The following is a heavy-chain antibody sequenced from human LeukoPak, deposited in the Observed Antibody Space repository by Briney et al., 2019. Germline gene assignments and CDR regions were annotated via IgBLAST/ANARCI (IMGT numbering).Heavy chain of an antibody. CDR3: ARDEYGSGSYPNWFDP. CDR2: IYHSGST. CDR1: GGSISSSDW. Sequence: SGTLSLTCAVSGGSISSSDWWSGVRPPRGKGLEWIGEIYHSGSTNYNPSLKSRVTISVDKSKNQFSLKLSSVTAADAAVYYCARDEYGSGSYPNWFDPWGQGTLVTVSS. J-gene: IGHJ5*02. V-gene: IGHV4-4*02. D-gene: IGHD3-10*01.